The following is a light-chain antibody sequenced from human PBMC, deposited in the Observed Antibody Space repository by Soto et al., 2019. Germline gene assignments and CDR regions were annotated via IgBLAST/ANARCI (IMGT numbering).Light chain of an antibody. CDR3: GSWDSSLSTVV. V-gene: IGLV1-51*01. CDR1: RSNFGKNF. J-gene: IGLJ2*01. CDR2: EDN. Sequence: QSVLTQPSSVSAAPGQTVTISCSGSRSNFGKNFVSWYQQLPGTAPKLLIYEDNKRLSGIPDRFSGSKSGTSATLSVTGLQTGDEADYYCGSWDSSLSTVVFGGGTKLTVL.